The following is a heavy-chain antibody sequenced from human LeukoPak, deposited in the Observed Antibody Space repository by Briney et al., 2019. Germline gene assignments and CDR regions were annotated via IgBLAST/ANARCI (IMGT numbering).Heavy chain of an antibody. D-gene: IGHD3-3*01. V-gene: IGHV3-7*01. CDR3: ATDRGWRTSGYYLYYFEY. CDR2: IKHNGSEK. Sequence: GGSLRLSCAASGFIFTNYFMSWVRQAPGKGLEWVASIKHNGSEKYYVDSVRGRFTISRDNTMNSLYLQMSSLRAEDTAVYYCATDRGWRTSGYYLYYFEYWGQGTLVTYSS. J-gene: IGHJ4*02. CDR1: GFIFTNYF.